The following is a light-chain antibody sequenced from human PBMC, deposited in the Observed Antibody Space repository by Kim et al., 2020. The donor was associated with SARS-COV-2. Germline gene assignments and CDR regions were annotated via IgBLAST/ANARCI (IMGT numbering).Light chain of an antibody. V-gene: IGLV3-19*01. CDR1: SLRIYY. Sequence: ARGQQVRIKGTGNSLRIYYASWYQQKPGQAPVLVIYGKNNRPSGIPDRFSGSSSGNTASLTITGAQAEDEADYYCNSRDSSGNHLVFGGGTQLTVL. CDR2: GKN. CDR3: NSRDSSGNHLV. J-gene: IGLJ3*02.